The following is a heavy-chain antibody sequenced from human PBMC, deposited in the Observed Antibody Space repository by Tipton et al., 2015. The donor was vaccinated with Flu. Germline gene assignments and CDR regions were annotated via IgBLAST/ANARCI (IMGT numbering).Heavy chain of an antibody. CDR2: INYSGLT. V-gene: IGHV4-31*03. CDR3: ARAGFYSGSNHAFDI. CDR1: GGSINGYY. Sequence: TLSLTCTISGGSINGYYWSWIRHLPGKGLEWIGYINYSGLTYYNPSLKSRISISVDTSRDHFSLKMRSLTAADTAVYYCARAGFYSGSNHAFDIWGQGTMVTVSS. D-gene: IGHD1-26*01. J-gene: IGHJ3*02.